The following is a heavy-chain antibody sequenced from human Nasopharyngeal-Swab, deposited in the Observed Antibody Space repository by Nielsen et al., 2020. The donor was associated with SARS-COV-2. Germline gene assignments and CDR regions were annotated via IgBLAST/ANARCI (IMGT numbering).Heavy chain of an antibody. V-gene: IGHV3-73*01. CDR2: IRSKANSYAT. CDR1: GITFSGAA. J-gene: IGHJ5*02. Sequence: GESLKISWAAAGITFSGAAKQGGREAGGKGLEWVGRIRSKANSYATAYAASVKGRFTISRDDSKNTAYLQMNSLKTEDTAVYYCTSERVVATTAGTWGQGTLVTVSS. CDR3: TSERVVATTAGT. D-gene: IGHD2-15*01.